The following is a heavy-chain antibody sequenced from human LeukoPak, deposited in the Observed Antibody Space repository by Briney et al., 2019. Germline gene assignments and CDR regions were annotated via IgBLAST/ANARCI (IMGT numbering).Heavy chain of an antibody. CDR3: AKHLNYYDSSGYYLFDY. J-gene: IGHJ4*02. CDR1: GFTFSSYG. D-gene: IGHD3-22*01. V-gene: IGHV3-30*18. Sequence: GGSLRLSCAASGFTFSSYGMHWVRQAPGKGLEWVAVISYDGSNKYYADSVKGRFTISRDNSKNTLYLQMNSLRAEDTAVYYCAKHLNYYDSSGYYLFDYWGQGTLVTVSS. CDR2: ISYDGSNK.